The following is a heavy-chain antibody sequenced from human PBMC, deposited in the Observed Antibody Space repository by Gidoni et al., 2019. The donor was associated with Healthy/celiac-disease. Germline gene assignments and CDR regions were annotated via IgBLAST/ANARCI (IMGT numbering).Heavy chain of an antibody. Sequence: QVQLVQSGAEVKKPGDSVKVSCKASGYTFTSYAMHWVRQAPGQRLEWMGWINAGNGNTKYSQKFQGRVTITRDTSASTAYMELSSLRSEDTAVYYCARFRLPTYYYDSSGYYTDNDAFDIWGQGTMVTVSS. J-gene: IGHJ3*02. CDR2: INAGNGNT. CDR3: ARFRLPTYYYDSSGYYTDNDAFDI. CDR1: GYTFTSYA. V-gene: IGHV1-3*01. D-gene: IGHD3-22*01.